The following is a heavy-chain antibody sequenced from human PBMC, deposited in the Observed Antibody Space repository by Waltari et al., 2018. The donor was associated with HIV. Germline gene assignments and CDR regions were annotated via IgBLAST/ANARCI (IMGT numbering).Heavy chain of an antibody. CDR1: GRTISSSAYY. CDR2: IHYSGST. J-gene: IGHJ6*02. Sequence: QVRLQESGPGLLKPSQTLSLTCTVSGRTISSSAYYWRWNRQHPGKGLEWIGYIHYSGSTYYKPSLKSRLSISVDTSNNQFSLRLSSVTAADTAVYYCAIADYSNYGYYGMDVWGPGTTVTVSS. CDR3: AIADYSNYGYYGMDV. D-gene: IGHD4-4*01. V-gene: IGHV4-31*04.